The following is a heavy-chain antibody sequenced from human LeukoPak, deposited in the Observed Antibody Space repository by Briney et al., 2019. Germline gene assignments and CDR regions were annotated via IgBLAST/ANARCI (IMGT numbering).Heavy chain of an antibody. D-gene: IGHD6-6*01. CDR1: GGSISSSSHY. Sequence: SETLSLTCTVSGGSISSSSHYWGWIRQPPGKGLEWIGSIYYSGSTYYNPSLKSRVTISVDTSKNQFSLKLSSVTAADTAVYYCARVVGSSSNTRYYFDYWGQGTLVTVSS. V-gene: IGHV4-39*01. CDR3: ARVVGSSSNTRYYFDY. CDR2: IYYSGST. J-gene: IGHJ4*02.